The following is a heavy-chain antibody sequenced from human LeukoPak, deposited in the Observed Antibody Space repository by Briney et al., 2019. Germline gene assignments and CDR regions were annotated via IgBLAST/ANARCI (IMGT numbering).Heavy chain of an antibody. CDR2: IYYSGSS. V-gene: IGHV4-39*07. Sequence: SETLSLTCTVSGGSLNSSDYYWGWIRQPPGKGLEWIGNIYYSGSSYYNPSLRRRVTISVDTSRNQFSLRLTSVTAADTAVYYCARGHDILTGSDAFDIWGQGTMVTVSS. J-gene: IGHJ3*02. CDR3: ARGHDILTGSDAFDI. CDR1: GGSLNSSDYY. D-gene: IGHD3-9*01.